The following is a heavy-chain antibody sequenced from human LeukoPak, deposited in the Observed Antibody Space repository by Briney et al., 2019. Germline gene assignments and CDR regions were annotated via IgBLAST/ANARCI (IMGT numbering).Heavy chain of an antibody. CDR1: GGSISSGDYY. V-gene: IGHV4-61*08. D-gene: IGHD5-18*01. CDR3: ARVDSYGFLGS. CDR2: IYYSGST. Sequence: SQTLSLTCTVSGGSISSGDYYWSWIRQPPGKGLEWIGYIYYSGSTNYNPSLKSRVTISVDTSKNQFSLKLSSVTAADTAVYYCARVDSYGFLGSWGQGTLVTVSS. J-gene: IGHJ5*02.